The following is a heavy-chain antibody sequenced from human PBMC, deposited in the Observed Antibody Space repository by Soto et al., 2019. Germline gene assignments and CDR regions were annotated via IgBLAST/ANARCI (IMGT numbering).Heavy chain of an antibody. Sequence: GGSLRLSCAASGFTFSSYSMNWVRQAPGKGLEWVSSISSSSSYIYYADSVKGRFTISRDSAKNSLYLQMISMRAEDTALYYCAPIPSRDTEMATKNFDYWGQGTLVTVSS. CDR2: ISSSSSYI. CDR1: GFTFSSYS. D-gene: IGHD5-12*01. J-gene: IGHJ4*02. CDR3: APIPSRDTEMATKNFDY. V-gene: IGHV3-21*01.